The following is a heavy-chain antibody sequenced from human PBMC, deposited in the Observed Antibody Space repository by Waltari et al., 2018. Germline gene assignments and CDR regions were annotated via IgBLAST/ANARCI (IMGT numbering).Heavy chain of an antibody. CDR3: AGGWGSRWVTTTDY. J-gene: IGHJ4*02. CDR1: GFTFSSYA. V-gene: IGHV3-30-3*01. CDR2: ISYDGSNK. Sequence: QVQLVESGGGVVQPGRSLRLSCAASGFTFSSYAMHWVRQAPGKGLEWVAVISYDGSNKYYADSVKGRFTISRDNSKNTLYLQMNSLRAEDTAVYYCAGGWGSRWVTTTDYWGQGTLVTVSS. D-gene: IGHD4-17*01.